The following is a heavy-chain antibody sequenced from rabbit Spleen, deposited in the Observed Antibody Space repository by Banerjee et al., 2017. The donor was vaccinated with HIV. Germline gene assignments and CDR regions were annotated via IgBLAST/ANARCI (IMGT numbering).Heavy chain of an antibody. J-gene: IGHJ4*01. CDR1: GFTVSGYW. CDR3: ARDLVAVIGWNFNL. Sequence: QEQLEESGGRLVQPGGSLTLSCKAFGFTVSGYWMNWVRQAPGKGLEWIACINVVTGKAVYASWAKGRFTFSKTSSTTVTLQMTSLTAADTATYFCARDLVAVIGWNFNLWGQGTLVTVS. CDR2: INVVTGKA. D-gene: IGHD1-1*01. V-gene: IGHV1S45*01.